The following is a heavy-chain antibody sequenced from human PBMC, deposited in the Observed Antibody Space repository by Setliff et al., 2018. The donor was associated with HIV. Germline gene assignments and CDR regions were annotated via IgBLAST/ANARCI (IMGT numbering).Heavy chain of an antibody. D-gene: IGHD2-2*01. CDR2: LHSLGSSRVSDTP. J-gene: IGHJ4*01. CDR3: ARGLSSQSYWGTRPLGLDY. Sequence: SETLSLTCSVSSGSMTGHSWTWVRQPPGKGLEWIGYLHSLGSSRVSDTPNYSPSLKSRITISLDTSKRQFSLTMTSVTAADTAVYYCARGLSSQSYWGTRPLGLDYWGQGSLVTVSS. CDR1: SGSMTGHS. V-gene: IGHV4-4*08.